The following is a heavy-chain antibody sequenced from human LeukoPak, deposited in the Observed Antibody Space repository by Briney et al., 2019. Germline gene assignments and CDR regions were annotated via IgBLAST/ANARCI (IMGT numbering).Heavy chain of an antibody. CDR2: IIPILGIA. CDR1: GGTFSSYA. Sequence: SVKVSCKASGGTFSSYAISWVRQAPGQGLEWMGRIIPILGIANYAQKFQGRVTITADKSTSTAYMELSSLRSEDTAVYYCARGVATTNWFDPWGQGTLVTVSS. D-gene: IGHD5-12*01. CDR3: ARGVATTNWFDP. V-gene: IGHV1-69*04. J-gene: IGHJ5*02.